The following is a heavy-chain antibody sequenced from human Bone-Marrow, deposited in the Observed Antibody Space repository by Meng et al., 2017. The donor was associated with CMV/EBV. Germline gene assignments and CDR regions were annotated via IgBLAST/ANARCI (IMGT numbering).Heavy chain of an antibody. D-gene: IGHD2-2*02. J-gene: IGHJ6*02. V-gene: IGHV3-7*01. CDR2: IKQDGSEK. Sequence: GGSLRLSCAASGFTFSSYWMSWVRQAPGQGLEWVANIKQDGSEKYYVDSVKGRFTISRDNAKNSLYLQMNSLRAEDTAVYYCARHGVVPAAILHYYYGMDVWGQGTTVTVSS. CDR3: ARHGVVPAAILHYYYGMDV. CDR1: GFTFSSYW.